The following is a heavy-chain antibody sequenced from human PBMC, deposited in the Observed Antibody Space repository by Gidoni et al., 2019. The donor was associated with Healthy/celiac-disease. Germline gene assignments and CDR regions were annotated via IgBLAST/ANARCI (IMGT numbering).Heavy chain of an antibody. CDR1: GFTFSSYS. CDR3: ARDPGKVGWYQLSWREYYYYGMDV. CDR2: ISSSSSYI. Sequence: EVQLVESGGGLVKPGGSLRLSCAASGFTFSSYSMNWVRQAPGKGLEWVSSISSSSSYIYYADSVKGRFTISRDNAKNSLYLQMNSLRAEDTAVYYCARDPGKVGWYQLSWREYYYYGMDVWGQGTTVTVSS. V-gene: IGHV3-21*01. J-gene: IGHJ6*02. D-gene: IGHD2-2*01.